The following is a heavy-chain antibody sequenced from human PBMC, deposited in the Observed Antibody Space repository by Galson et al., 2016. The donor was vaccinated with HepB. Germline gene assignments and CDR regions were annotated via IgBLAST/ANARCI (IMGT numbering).Heavy chain of an antibody. CDR1: GGTFNSYA. D-gene: IGHD5-24*01. CDR3: GKVEDGYNRHYYYGMDV. CDR2: IIPIFGTA. J-gene: IGHJ6*02. V-gene: IGHV1-69*13. Sequence: SVKVSCKASGGTFNSYALSWVRQAPGQGLEWMGEIIPIFGTANYAQRFQGRVTITADESTSTAYMELSSLRSEDTAVYYCGKVEDGYNRHYYYGMDVWGQGTPVTGSS.